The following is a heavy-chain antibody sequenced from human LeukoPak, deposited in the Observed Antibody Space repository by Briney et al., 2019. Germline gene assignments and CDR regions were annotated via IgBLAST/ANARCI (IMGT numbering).Heavy chain of an antibody. Sequence: GGSLRLSCAASGFIFSNARMNWVRQAPGKGLEWVGHIKSKTAGGTTDYAAPVKGRFTISRDDSKNTLYLQMNSLKNEDTAIYYCFDSDKSGPWDYWGQGTLVTVSS. CDR2: IKSKTAGGTT. CDR3: FDSDKSGPWDY. D-gene: IGHD3-22*01. J-gene: IGHJ4*02. CDR1: GFIFSNAR. V-gene: IGHV3-15*01.